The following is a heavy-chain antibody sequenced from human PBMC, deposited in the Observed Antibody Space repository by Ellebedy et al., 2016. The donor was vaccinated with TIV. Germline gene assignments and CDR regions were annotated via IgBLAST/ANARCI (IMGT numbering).Heavy chain of an antibody. V-gene: IGHV3-23*01. D-gene: IGHD3-9*01. Sequence: GESLKISXAASGFTFSSYAMTWVRQAPGKGLEWVSVISGSGGSTYYADSVKGRFTIFRDNAKNTLYLQMNTLRGDDTAVYYCAKVHDWYHAGDWGQGTMVTVSS. CDR1: GFTFSSYA. CDR3: AKVHDWYHAGD. J-gene: IGHJ3*01. CDR2: ISGSGGST.